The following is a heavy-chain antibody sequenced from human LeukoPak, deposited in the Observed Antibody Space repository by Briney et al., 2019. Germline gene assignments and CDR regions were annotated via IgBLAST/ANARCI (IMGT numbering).Heavy chain of an antibody. CDR2: IWYDGSNK. Sequence: GSLRLSCAASGFTFNNYGMHWVRQAPGKGLEWVAAIWYDGSNKYYADSVKGRFTISRDNSKNTLYLQMNSLRAEDTALYYCARGQEYYYDSSAYSKFDYWCQGTLVTVSS. J-gene: IGHJ4*02. CDR1: GFTFNNYG. CDR3: ARGQEYYYDSSAYSKFDY. D-gene: IGHD3-22*01. V-gene: IGHV3-33*01.